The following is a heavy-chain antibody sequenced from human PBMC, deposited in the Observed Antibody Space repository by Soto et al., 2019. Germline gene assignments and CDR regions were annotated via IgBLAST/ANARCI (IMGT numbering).Heavy chain of an antibody. CDR1: GYTFTSYA. D-gene: IGHD3-10*01. Sequence: QVQLVQSGAEVKKPGASGKVSCKASGYTFTSYAMHWVRQAPGQRLEWMGWINAGNGNTKYSQKLQGRVTITRDTYASTAYMELSTMRSEDTAVYYCAREAGYYYGSGSYSYWGQGPLVTVS. V-gene: IGHV1-3*01. J-gene: IGHJ4*02. CDR3: AREAGYYYGSGSYSY. CDR2: INAGNGNT.